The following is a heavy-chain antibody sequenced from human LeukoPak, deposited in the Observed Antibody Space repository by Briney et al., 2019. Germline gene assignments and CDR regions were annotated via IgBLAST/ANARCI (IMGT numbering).Heavy chain of an antibody. CDR2: ISYDGNSQ. D-gene: IGHD1-1*01. CDR3: AKPYPTLTTSAVLDN. Sequence: GGSLRLSCAASGFTFSSYAMYWVRQAPGRGLEWVAAISYDGNSQHYGAPVKGRFTISRDNSKNTVYLQINTLRTDDAAIYYCAKPYPTLTTSAVLDNWGQGTLVTVSS. J-gene: IGHJ4*02. V-gene: IGHV3-30*18. CDR1: GFTFSSYA.